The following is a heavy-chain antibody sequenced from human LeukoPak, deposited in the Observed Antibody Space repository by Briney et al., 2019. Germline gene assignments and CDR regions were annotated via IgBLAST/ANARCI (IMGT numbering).Heavy chain of an antibody. CDR3: AKGGTCGWFYFDY. CDR2: IRYDGSDH. D-gene: IGHD6-19*01. CDR1: GFTFSGYG. Sequence: GGSLRLSCAASGFTFSGYGMHWVRQAPGKGLEWVTFIRYDGSDHYYTDSVKGRFTISRDTAKATLYLQMNSLIAEDTAVYYCAKGGTCGWFYFDYWGLGTLVTVSS. J-gene: IGHJ4*02. V-gene: IGHV3-30*02.